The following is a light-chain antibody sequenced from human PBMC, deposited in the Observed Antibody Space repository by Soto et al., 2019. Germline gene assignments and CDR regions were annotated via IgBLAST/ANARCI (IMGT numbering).Light chain of an antibody. J-gene: IGKJ1*01. CDR1: QSVSSN. CDR2: GAS. CDR3: QQYNNWPPT. Sequence: EIVMTQSPATLSVSPGERATLSCRASQSVSSNFAWYQQKPGQAPRLLIYGASTRATGIPARFSGSGSGTEFPLTISSLQSEDFAVYFCQQYNNWPPTFGQGTKVEI. V-gene: IGKV3-15*01.